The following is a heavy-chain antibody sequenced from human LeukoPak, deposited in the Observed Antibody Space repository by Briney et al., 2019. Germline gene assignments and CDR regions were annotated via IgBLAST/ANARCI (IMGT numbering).Heavy chain of an antibody. J-gene: IGHJ4*02. V-gene: IGHV3-23*01. CDR3: AKEMDYYDSSGYPYYFDY. Sequence: GGSLRLSCAASGFTLSSYAMSWVRQAPGKGLEWVSAISGSGGRTYYADSVKGRFTISRDNSKNTLYLQMNSLRAEDTAVYYCAKEMDYYDSSGYPYYFDYWGQGTLVTVSS. D-gene: IGHD3-22*01. CDR1: GFTLSSYA. CDR2: ISGSGGRT.